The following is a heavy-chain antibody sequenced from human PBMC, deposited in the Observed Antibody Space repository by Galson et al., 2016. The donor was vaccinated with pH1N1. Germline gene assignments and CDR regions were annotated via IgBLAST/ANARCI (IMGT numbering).Heavy chain of an antibody. D-gene: IGHD4-17*01. CDR3: ARQYDFGDYRGNAFDI. CDR2: VNPGGLTI. Sequence: QSGAEVKKPGESLKISCKASGYSFTSQWIAWFGKGPGKGLEGGGFVNPGGLTIKYSPPSQGQVTISSDKSINIAYLQWISLRASDTATYYCARQYDFGDYRGNAFDIWGQGTVVLVSS. CDR1: GYSFTSQW. V-gene: IGHV5-51*03. J-gene: IGHJ3*02.